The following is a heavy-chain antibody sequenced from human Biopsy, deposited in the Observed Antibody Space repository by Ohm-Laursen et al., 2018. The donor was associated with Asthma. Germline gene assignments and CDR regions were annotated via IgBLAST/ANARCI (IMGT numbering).Heavy chain of an antibody. Sequence: GSLRLSCSASGFSFSDYFMTWMRQPPGKGLEWVESISSSGSTKYPSESILGRFTISRDNAQNSLFLQMTSLGAEDTAVYYCASECTVATCPLAYWGQGALVTVSS. J-gene: IGHJ4*02. CDR2: ISSSGSTK. CDR3: ASECTVATCPLAY. D-gene: IGHD2-8*02. V-gene: IGHV3-11*01. CDR1: GFSFSDYF.